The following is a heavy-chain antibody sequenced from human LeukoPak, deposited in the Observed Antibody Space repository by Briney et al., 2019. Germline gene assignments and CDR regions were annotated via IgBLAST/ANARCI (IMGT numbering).Heavy chain of an antibody. D-gene: IGHD6-6*01. CDR3: ARGSAMAQKQLVRHFDS. J-gene: IGHJ4*02. CDR1: RYTFTSYG. CDR2: ISAYNGNT. Sequence: ASVKVSCKPSRYTFTSYGSSWVRQAPGQGLERMGWISAYNGNTKYAQKLQDRVTMTTDTSTTTAYMEVRSLTSDDTAVYYCARGSAMAQKQLVRHFDSWGQGTLVIVSS. V-gene: IGHV1-18*01.